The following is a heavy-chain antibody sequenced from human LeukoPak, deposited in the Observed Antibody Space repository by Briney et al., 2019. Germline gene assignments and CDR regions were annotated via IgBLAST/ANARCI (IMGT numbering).Heavy chain of an antibody. D-gene: IGHD3-22*01. J-gene: IGHJ4*02. Sequence: GESLKISCKGSGYSFTSYWIGWVRPMPGKGLEWVGIIYPGDSDTRYSPSFQGQVTISADKSISTAYLQWSSLKASDTAMYYCASTSGYTPYYFDYWGQGTLVTVSS. CDR2: IYPGDSDT. V-gene: IGHV5-51*01. CDR3: ASTSGYTPYYFDY. CDR1: GYSFTSYW.